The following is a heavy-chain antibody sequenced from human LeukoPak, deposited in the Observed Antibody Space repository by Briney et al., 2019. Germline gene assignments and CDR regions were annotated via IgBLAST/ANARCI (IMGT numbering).Heavy chain of an antibody. D-gene: IGHD3-16*02. CDR2: IIPIFGTA. CDR3: ARDRALKGAELSLYRDMDV. V-gene: IGHV1-69*01. J-gene: IGHJ6*02. Sequence: SVKVSCKASGGTFSSYAVSWVRQAPGQGLEWMGGIIPIFGTANYAQKFQGRVTVTADESTSTAYMELSSLRSEDTAVYYCARDRALKGAELSLYRDMDVWGQGTTVTVSS. CDR1: GGTFSSYA.